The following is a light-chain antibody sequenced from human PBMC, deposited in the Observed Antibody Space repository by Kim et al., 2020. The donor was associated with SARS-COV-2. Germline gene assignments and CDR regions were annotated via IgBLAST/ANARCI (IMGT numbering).Light chain of an antibody. V-gene: IGKV3-15*01. CDR3: QQYNNWLT. CDR2: GAS. J-gene: IGKJ4*01. CDR1: QSVSSN. Sequence: SVSPGERATLSCRASQSVSSNLAWYQQKLGQAPRLLIYGASTRATGIPGRFSGSGSGTEFTLTISSLQSEDLAVYYCQQYNNWLTFGGGTKVDIK.